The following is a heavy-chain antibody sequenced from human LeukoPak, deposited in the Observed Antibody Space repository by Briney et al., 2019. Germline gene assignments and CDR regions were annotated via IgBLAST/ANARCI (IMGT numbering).Heavy chain of an antibody. V-gene: IGHV3-15*01. CDR1: GFTFSNAW. D-gene: IGHD5-24*01. J-gene: IGHJ4*02. Sequence: PGGSLRLSCAASGFTFSNAWMSWVRQAPGKGLEWVGRIQSKADGGAADYAAPVKGKFTISRDDPKNTVYLQMNSLKTEDTAVYCCVTDYLQGEMATSRVNYWGQGTLVSVSS. CDR3: VTDYLQGEMATSRVNY. CDR2: IQSKADGGAA.